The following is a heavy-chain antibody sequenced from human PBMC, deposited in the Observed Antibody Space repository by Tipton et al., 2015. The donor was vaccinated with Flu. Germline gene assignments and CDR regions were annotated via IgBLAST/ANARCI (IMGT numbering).Heavy chain of an antibody. Sequence: LSLTCTVSDGSITGFYWSWIRRPPGKGLEYIGFISYTGRPNYNPSLKSRLAISLDASNHQFSLRLRSVSAADSAVYYCARGVIRGDHSYGFDVWGQGTTVTVSS. CDR3: ARGVIRGDHSYGFDV. CDR1: DGSITGFY. CDR2: ISYTGRP. J-gene: IGHJ6*02. V-gene: IGHV4-59*01. D-gene: IGHD2-21*01.